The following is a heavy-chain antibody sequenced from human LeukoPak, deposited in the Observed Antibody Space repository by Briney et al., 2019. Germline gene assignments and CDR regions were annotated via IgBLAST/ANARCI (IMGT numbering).Heavy chain of an antibody. V-gene: IGHV4-4*07. J-gene: IGHJ6*02. CDR2: IYTSGST. D-gene: IGHD6-19*01. CDR1: GGSISSYY. CDR3: AREVGDNRDLLDQWLVRYYYYGMDV. Sequence: PSETLSLTCTVSGGSISSYYWSWIRQPAGKGLEWIGRIYTSGSTNYNPSLKSRVTMSVDTSKNQFSLKLSSVTAADTAVYYCAREVGDNRDLLDQWLVRYYYYGMDVWGQGTTVTVSS.